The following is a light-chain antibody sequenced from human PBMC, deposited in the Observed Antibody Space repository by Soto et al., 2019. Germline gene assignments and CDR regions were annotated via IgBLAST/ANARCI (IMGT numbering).Light chain of an antibody. V-gene: IGKV3-11*01. CDR3: QQRSNWPST. Sequence: EIVLTQSPATLSLSPGDRATLSCRASQSVSSYLAWYQQKPGQAPRLLIYDASNRATGIPARFSGSGSGTDFTHTITSLEPEDFAVYYCQQRSNWPSTFGGGTKVEIK. CDR1: QSVSSY. CDR2: DAS. J-gene: IGKJ4*01.